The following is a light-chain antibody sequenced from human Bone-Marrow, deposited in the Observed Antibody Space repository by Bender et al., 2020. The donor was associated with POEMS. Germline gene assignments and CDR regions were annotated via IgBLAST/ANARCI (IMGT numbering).Light chain of an antibody. V-gene: IGLV1-44*01. J-gene: IGLJ3*02. CDR1: SSNIGSYK. CDR2: TNT. Sequence: QSVLTQPPSASGTPGQTVTVSCSGSSSNIGSYKVNWYQQVPGTAPKLHIYTNTQRPSGVPDRFSGSQSGTSASLAISGLQSDDEAYYYCAAWDNSLNAWVFGGGTKLTVL. CDR3: AAWDNSLNAWV.